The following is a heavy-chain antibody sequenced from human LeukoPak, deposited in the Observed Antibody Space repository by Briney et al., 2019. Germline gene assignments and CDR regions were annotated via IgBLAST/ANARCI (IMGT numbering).Heavy chain of an antibody. Sequence: SVKVSCKASGGTFSSYAISWVRQAPGQGLEWIGGIIPIFGTANYAQKFQGRVTITTDESTSTAYMELSSLRSEDTAVYYCARGSHYYDSSGYFDYWGQGTLVTVSS. CDR1: GGTFSSYA. D-gene: IGHD3-22*01. CDR3: ARGSHYYDSSGYFDY. CDR2: IIPIFGTA. V-gene: IGHV1-69*05. J-gene: IGHJ4*02.